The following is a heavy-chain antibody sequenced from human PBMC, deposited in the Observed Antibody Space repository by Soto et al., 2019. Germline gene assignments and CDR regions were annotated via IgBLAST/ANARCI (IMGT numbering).Heavy chain of an antibody. CDR1: GGSFSGYY. V-gene: IGHV4-34*01. Sequence: QVQLQQWGAGLLKPSETLSLTCAVYGGSFSGYYWSWIRQPPGKGLEWIGELNHSGSTNYNPSLKSRVTISVDTSKNQFSLKLSAVTAADTAVHYCARGRGYDYVWGSYRIGGNWFDPWGQGTLVTVSS. CDR2: LNHSGST. D-gene: IGHD3-16*02. CDR3: ARGRGYDYVWGSYRIGGNWFDP. J-gene: IGHJ5*02.